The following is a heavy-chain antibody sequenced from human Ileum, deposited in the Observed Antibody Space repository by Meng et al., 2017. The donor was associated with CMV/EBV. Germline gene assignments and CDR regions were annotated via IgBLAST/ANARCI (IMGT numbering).Heavy chain of an antibody. J-gene: IGHJ4*02. CDR1: SGAA. Sequence: SGAAMHWVRQASGKGLEGVGRIRSKDNSYATAYAASVKGRFTISRDDSKNTAYLQMNSLKTEDTAVYYCTSSSYDFWSGYYKGGGYWGQGTLVTVSS. D-gene: IGHD3-3*01. CDR2: IRSKDNSYAT. V-gene: IGHV3-73*01. CDR3: TSSSYDFWSGYYKGGGY.